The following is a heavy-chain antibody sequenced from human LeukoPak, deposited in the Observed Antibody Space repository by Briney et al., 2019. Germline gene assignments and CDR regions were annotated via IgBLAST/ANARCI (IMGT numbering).Heavy chain of an antibody. CDR1: GFTFSSYA. V-gene: IGHV3-23*01. CDR2: ISGSGGTT. CDR3: ARSIAVAGTGDY. J-gene: IGHJ4*02. D-gene: IGHD6-19*01. Sequence: GGSLRLSCAASGFTFSSYAMSWVRQAPGKGLEWVSAISGSGGTTYYADSVKGRFTISRDNSKNTLYLQMNSLRAEDTAVYYCARSIAVAGTGDYWGQGTLVTVSS.